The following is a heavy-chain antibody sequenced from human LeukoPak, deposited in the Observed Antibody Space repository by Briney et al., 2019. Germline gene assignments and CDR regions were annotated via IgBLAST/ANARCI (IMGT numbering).Heavy chain of an antibody. CDR3: ARGPPKSEYYDFWSGLPQYYFDY. CDR1: GYTFTGYY. J-gene: IGHJ4*02. D-gene: IGHD3-3*01. Sequence: SVKVSCKASGYTFTGYYMHWVRQAPGQGLEWMGGIIPIFGTANYAQKFQGRVTITADESTSTAYMELSSLRSEDTAVYYCARGPPKSEYYDFWSGLPQYYFDYWGQGTLVTVSS. CDR2: IIPIFGTA. V-gene: IGHV1-69*13.